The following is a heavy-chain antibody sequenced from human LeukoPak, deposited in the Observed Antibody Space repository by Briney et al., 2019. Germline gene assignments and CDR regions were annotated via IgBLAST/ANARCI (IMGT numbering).Heavy chain of an antibody. J-gene: IGHJ4*02. CDR1: GFTFSSYA. CDR3: ARGGLRAYSSGWYGFDY. CDR2: ISYDGSNK. D-gene: IGHD6-19*01. V-gene: IGHV3-30*04. Sequence: PGGSLRLSCAASGFTFSSYAMHWVRQAPGKGLEWVAVISYDGSNKYYADSVKGRFTISRGNSKNTLYLQMNSLRAEDTAVYYCARGGLRAYSSGWYGFDYWGQGTLVTVSS.